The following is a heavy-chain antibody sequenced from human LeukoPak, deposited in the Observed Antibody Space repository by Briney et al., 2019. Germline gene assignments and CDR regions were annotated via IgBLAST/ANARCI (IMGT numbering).Heavy chain of an antibody. CDR2: ISYDGSTE. V-gene: IGHV3-30*04. CDR3: ARDSSGSYTLFDP. J-gene: IGHJ5*02. Sequence: GRSLRLSCAASGLTFSSYAMHWVRQAPGKGLEWVAVISYDGSTEYYPDSVKGRFTISRANSKNTLYLQMNSLRAEDTAVYYCARDSSGSYTLFDPWGQGTLVTVSS. CDR1: GLTFSSYA. D-gene: IGHD6-19*01.